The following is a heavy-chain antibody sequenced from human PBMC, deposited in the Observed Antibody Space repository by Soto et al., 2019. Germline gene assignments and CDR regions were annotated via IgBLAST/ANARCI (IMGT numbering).Heavy chain of an antibody. V-gene: IGHV4-30-4*01. D-gene: IGHD4-17*01. CDR3: ARAHRTYGDYEDQINYYYGMDV. CDR2: IYYSGST. J-gene: IGHJ6*02. Sequence: SETLSLTCTVSGGSISSGDYYWSWIRQPPGKGLEWIGYIYYSGSTYYNPSLKSRVTISVDTSKNQFSLKLSSVTAADTAVYYCARAHRTYGDYEDQINYYYGMDVWGQGTTVTVSS. CDR1: GGSISSGDYY.